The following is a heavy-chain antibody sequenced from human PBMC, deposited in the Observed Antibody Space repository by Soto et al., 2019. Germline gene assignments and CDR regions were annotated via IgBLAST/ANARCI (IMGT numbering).Heavy chain of an antibody. J-gene: IGHJ6*02. CDR1: GFTFDAYA. V-gene: IGHV3-9*01. D-gene: IGHD3-3*01. CDR2: ISWNSGSI. Sequence: PGGSLRLSCAASGFTFDAYAMHWVRQAPGKGLEWVSGISWNSGSIGYADSVKGRFTISRDSAKNSQYLQMNSLRAEDTALYYCAKDIGITIFGVGTYGMDVWGQGTTVTVSS. CDR3: AKDIGITIFGVGTYGMDV.